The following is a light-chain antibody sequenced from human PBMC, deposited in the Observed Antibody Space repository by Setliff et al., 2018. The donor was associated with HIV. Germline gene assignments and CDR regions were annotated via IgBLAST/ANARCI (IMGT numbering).Light chain of an antibody. J-gene: IGLJ3*02. V-gene: IGLV2-14*01. Sequence: QSALTQPASVSGSPGQSITISCTGTSSDIGGYTYVSWYQQHPGKAPKLIIFEVSNRPSGVSNRFSGSKSGNTASLTISGLQAEDEADYYCCSYTSSTTLLFGGGTKVTVL. CDR3: CSYTSSTTLL. CDR2: EVS. CDR1: SSDIGGYTY.